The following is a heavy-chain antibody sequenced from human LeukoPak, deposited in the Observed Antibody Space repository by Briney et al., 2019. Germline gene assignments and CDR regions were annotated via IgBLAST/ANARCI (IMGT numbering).Heavy chain of an antibody. CDR3: ARAMLLWFGELSTFDY. CDR1: GFTFSSYS. D-gene: IGHD3-10*01. V-gene: IGHV3-21*01. Sequence: PGRSLRLSCAASGFTFSSYSMNWVRQAPGKGLEWVSSISSSSSYIYYADSVKGRFTISRDNAKNSLYLQMNSLRAEDTAVYYCARAMLLWFGELSTFDYWGQGTLVTVSS. J-gene: IGHJ4*02. CDR2: ISSSSSYI.